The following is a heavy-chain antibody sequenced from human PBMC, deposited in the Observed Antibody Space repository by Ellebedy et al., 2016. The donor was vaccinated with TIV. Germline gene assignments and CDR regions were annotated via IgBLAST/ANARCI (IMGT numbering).Heavy chain of an antibody. D-gene: IGHD3-10*01. J-gene: IGHJ4*02. Sequence: PGGSLRLSCAASGFTFSRYTMTWVRLAPGKGLEWVSSVSSSSSYIFYEDSLKGRFTISRDNAKNSLFLQMISLRAEDTAVYYCARGRDADSYDSGVGVELDSWGQGTLVTVSS. CDR3: ARGRDADSYDSGVGVELDS. V-gene: IGHV3-21*01. CDR2: VSSSSSYI. CDR1: GFTFSRYT.